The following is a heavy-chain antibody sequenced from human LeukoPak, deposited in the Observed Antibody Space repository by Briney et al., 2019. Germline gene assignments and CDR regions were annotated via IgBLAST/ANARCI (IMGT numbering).Heavy chain of an antibody. V-gene: IGHV3-23*01. D-gene: IGHD7-27*01. CDR1: GFIFSSYV. J-gene: IGHJ4*02. CDR2: IGTSGGDI. Sequence: PGGSLRLSCAASGFIFSSYVMIWVRQAPGKGLEWVSIIGTSGGDIHYADSVKGRFSISRDNSKNTLSLQMNSLRVDDTAVYYCARDPNWGSDYWGQGTLVTVSS. CDR3: ARDPNWGSDY.